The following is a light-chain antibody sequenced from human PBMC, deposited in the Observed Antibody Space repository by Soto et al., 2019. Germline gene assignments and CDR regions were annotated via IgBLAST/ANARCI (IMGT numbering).Light chain of an antibody. CDR2: GNT. J-gene: IGLJ3*02. CDR1: SSNIGAGYD. V-gene: IGLV1-40*01. Sequence: QSVLTQPPSVSGAPGQRVTISCTASSSNIGAGYDVHWYQQLPGTAPKLLISGNTNRPSGVPDRFSGSKSGTSASLAITGLQAEDEADYYCQSYDSSLSAWVFGGGTKLTVL. CDR3: QSYDSSLSAWV.